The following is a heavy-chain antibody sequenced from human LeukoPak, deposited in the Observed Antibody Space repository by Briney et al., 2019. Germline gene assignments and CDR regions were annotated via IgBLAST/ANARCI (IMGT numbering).Heavy chain of an antibody. D-gene: IGHD1-26*01. V-gene: IGHV3-21*01. J-gene: IGHJ6*03. CDR2: ISSSSYI. CDR3: ARAYSERYGLGYYYMDV. Sequence: GGSLRLSCAASGFTFSYYGMHWVRQAPGKGLEWVSSISSSSYIYYADSVKGRFTISRDNAKKSVYLQMNSLRAEDTAVYYCARAYSERYGLGYYYMDVWGKGTTVTISS. CDR1: GFTFSYYG.